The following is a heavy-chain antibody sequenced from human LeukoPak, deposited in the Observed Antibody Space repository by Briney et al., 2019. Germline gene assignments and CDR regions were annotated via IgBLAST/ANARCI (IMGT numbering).Heavy chain of an antibody. D-gene: IGHD3-10*02. Sequence: GGSLRLSCAASGFTFSSYELNWVRQAPGKGLEWVSYISDTGSTIYYADSVEGRFTISRDNAKNSLYLQMNSLRAEDTAVYYCAELGITMIGGVWGKGTTVTISS. CDR3: AELGITMIGGV. J-gene: IGHJ6*04. V-gene: IGHV3-48*03. CDR1: GFTFSSYE. CDR2: ISDTGSTI.